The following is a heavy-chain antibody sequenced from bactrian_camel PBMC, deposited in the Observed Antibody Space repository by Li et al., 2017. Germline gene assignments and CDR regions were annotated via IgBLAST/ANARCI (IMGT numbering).Heavy chain of an antibody. CDR3: ARLQYSWSNFEY. CDR1: GYAYF. Sequence: VQLVESGGGSVQAGGSLRLSCQLSGYAYFVAWFRQAPGKEREAVAAIDSVGGSNYADSMKGRFIISRDDAKNTLYLQLNSLKTDDTAMYYCARLQYSWSNFEYWGRGTQVTVS. V-gene: IGHV3S55*01. CDR2: IDSVGGS. D-gene: IGHD2*01. J-gene: IGHJ4*01.